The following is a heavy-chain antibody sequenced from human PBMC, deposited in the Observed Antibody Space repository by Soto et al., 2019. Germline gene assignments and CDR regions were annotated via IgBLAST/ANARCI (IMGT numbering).Heavy chain of an antibody. J-gene: IGHJ4*02. V-gene: IGHV4-31*03. Sequence: QVQLLESGPGLVKTSQTLSLTCTVSGGSIISGGYYWSWIRQHPGKGLEWIGYIYYSGSTYYNPSLKSRVTISLDTSKNQFSLKLSSVTAADTAVYYCARAAARHFGLFDYWGQGTLVTVSS. CDR1: GGSIISGGYY. CDR3: ARAAARHFGLFDY. D-gene: IGHD6-6*01. CDR2: IYYSGST.